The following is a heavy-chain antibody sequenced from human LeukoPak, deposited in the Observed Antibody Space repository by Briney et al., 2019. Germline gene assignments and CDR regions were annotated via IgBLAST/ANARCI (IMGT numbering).Heavy chain of an antibody. CDR2: IYPGDSDT. D-gene: IGHD2-2*01. J-gene: IGHJ6*03. CDR1: GYSFTSYW. V-gene: IGHV5-51*01. Sequence: RGESLKISCKGSGYSFTSYWIGWVRQMPGKGLEWMGIIYPGDSDTRYSPSFQGQVTISADKSISTAYLQWSSLKASDTAMYYCVRTSSTRYYYYYMDVWGKGTTVTVSS. CDR3: VRTSSTRYYYYYMDV.